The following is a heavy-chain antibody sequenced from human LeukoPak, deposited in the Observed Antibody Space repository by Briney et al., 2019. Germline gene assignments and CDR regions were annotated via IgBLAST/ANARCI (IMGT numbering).Heavy chain of an antibody. D-gene: IGHD4-23*01. CDR3: ARTTVVTDHAFDI. CDR2: IYPGDSDT. J-gene: IGHJ3*02. CDR1: GYSFTSYW. V-gene: IGHV5-51*01. Sequence: GESLKISCKGSGYSFTSYWIGWVRQMPGKGLEWMGIIYPGDSDTRYSPSFQGQVTISADKSISTAYLQWSSLKASDTAMYYCARTTVVTDHAFDIWGQGTMVTVSS.